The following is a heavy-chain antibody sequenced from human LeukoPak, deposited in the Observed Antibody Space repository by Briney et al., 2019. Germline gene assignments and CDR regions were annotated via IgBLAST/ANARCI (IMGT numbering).Heavy chain of an antibody. CDR2: IYHSGST. V-gene: IGHV4-38-2*02. Sequence: TSETLSLTCNVSGYSITNGYYWGWIRQPPGKGLEWIGSIYHSGSTYYNPSLKSRVTISVATSKNQFSLKLNSVTAADTAVYYCARRPYYYDSSGYRDYWGQGTLVTVSS. CDR3: ARRPYYYDSSGYRDY. D-gene: IGHD3-22*01. J-gene: IGHJ4*02. CDR1: GYSITNGYY.